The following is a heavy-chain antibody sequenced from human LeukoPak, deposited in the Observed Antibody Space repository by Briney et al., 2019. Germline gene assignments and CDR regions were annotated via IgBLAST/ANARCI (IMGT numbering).Heavy chain of an antibody. CDR2: INPNSGGT. CDR3: ARARWQLVPYCDS. CDR1: GYTFTYYY. V-gene: IGHV1-2*02. J-gene: IGHJ4*02. D-gene: IGHD6-6*01. Sequence: SVKFYSTASGYTFTYYYMHWVRQAPRQGLDWMGWINPNSGGTNFAKKFQGRVAMTRHKSISTAYLELSSLRSDDTAVYFCARARWQLVPYCDSWGQGTLVTVSS.